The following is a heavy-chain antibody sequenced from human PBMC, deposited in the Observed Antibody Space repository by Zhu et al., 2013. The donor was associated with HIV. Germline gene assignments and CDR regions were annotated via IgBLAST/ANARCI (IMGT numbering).Heavy chain of an antibody. J-gene: IGHJ3*02. V-gene: IGHV1-69*01. Sequence: QVQLVQSGAEVRKPGSSVKVSCKASGGTFSSYAISWVRQAPGQGLEWMGGIIPMFGTANYAQKFQGRVTITADESTSTAYMELSSLRSEDTAVYYCARDGDRDGYHNEDAFDIWGQGDKWSPSLQ. CDR3: ARDGDRDGYHNEDAFDI. CDR2: IIPMFGTA. CDR1: GGTFSSYA. D-gene: IGHD5-12*01.